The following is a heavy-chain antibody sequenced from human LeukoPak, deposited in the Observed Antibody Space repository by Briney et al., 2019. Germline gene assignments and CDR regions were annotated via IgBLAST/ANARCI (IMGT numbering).Heavy chain of an antibody. J-gene: IGHJ4*02. CDR2: ISWNSGSI. Sequence: PGWSLRLSCAASGFTFDDYAMHWVRQAPGKGLEWVSGISWNSGSIGYADSVKGRFTISRDNAKNSLYLQMNSLRAEDTALYYCAKDSSVAGTALDYWGQGTLVTVSS. CDR1: GFTFDDYA. V-gene: IGHV3-9*01. D-gene: IGHD6-19*01. CDR3: AKDSSVAGTALDY.